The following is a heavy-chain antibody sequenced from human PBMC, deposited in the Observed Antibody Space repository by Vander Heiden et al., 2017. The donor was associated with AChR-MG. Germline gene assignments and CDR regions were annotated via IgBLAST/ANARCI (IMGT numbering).Heavy chain of an antibody. Sequence: EIQLVESGGGVVQPGRSLKLSCAASGFNFDDYAMHWVRQSPGKGMEWVSGITWNSGLRHYADSVKGRFTVSRDNAKNFLYLEMNSLKTEDSALYFCVKDRSGTSPTLFDSWGRGTLVSVSS. CDR2: ITWNSGLR. V-gene: IGHV3-9*01. J-gene: IGHJ4*02. CDR3: VKDRSGTSPTLFDS. CDR1: GFNFDDYA. D-gene: IGHD6-25*01.